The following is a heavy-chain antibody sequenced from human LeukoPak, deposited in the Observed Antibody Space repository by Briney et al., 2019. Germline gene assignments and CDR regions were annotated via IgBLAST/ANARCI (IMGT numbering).Heavy chain of an antibody. D-gene: IGHD6-19*01. Sequence: SETLSLTCTVSFGSVSSDSHYWGWIRQPPGNRLEWIASIYYGGTTQYNPSLKSRATISIDTSNNRFSLRLTSATAADTAVYYCARWSSDWENNYFDPWGQGILVTVSS. CDR3: ARWSSDWENNYFDP. J-gene: IGHJ5*02. V-gene: IGHV4-39*07. CDR2: IYYGGTT. CDR1: FGSVSSDSHY.